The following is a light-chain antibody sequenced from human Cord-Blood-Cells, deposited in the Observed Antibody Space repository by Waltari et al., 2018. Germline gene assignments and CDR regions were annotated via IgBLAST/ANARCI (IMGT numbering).Light chain of an antibody. V-gene: IGKV1-5*01. Sequence: DIQMTQSPSTLSASVGDRVTITCRASQSISSWLAWYQQKPGKAPKLLIYDASSLESGVPSRFSGSGSGTEFTLTISSLQPDDFATYYCQQYNSYSPPIYSFCQGTKLEIK. CDR1: QSISSW. J-gene: IGKJ2*01. CDR2: DAS. CDR3: QQYNSYSPPIYS.